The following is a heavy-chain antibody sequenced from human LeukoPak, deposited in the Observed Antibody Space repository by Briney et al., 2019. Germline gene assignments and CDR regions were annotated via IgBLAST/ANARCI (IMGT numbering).Heavy chain of an antibody. V-gene: IGHV5-51*01. J-gene: IGHJ6*03. CDR1: GYKFTSYW. CDR2: IYPGDSGT. Sequence: GESLKISCQGSGYKFTSYWIGWVRQMPGKGLEWMGIIYPGDSGTRYSPSFQGQVTISADTSISTAYLQWSSLKASDTAMYYCTRHPTSISNPYYIDVWGRGATVTVSS. CDR3: TRHPTSISNPYYIDV. D-gene: IGHD2-2*01.